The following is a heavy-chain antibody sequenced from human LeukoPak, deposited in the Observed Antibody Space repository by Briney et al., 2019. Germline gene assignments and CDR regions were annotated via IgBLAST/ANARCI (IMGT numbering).Heavy chain of an antibody. D-gene: IGHD6-13*01. CDR3: ARRGITAAGTDGVY. V-gene: IGHV4-4*02. J-gene: IGHJ4*02. Sequence: PSGTLSLTCAVSSGSISSSNWWSWIRQPPGKGLEGIGEIYHSGSTNYNPSLKSRVTISVDKSKNQFSLKLTSVTAADTAVYYCARRGITAAGTDGVYWGQGTLVTVSS. CDR2: IYHSGST. CDR1: SGSISSSNW.